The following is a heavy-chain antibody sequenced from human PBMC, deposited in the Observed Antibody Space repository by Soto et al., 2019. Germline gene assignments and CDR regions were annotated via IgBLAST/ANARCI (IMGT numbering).Heavy chain of an antibody. J-gene: IGHJ5*02. Sequence: QVQLVQSGGEVKKPGASVKVSCKASGYIFSKYAIHWVRQVPGHKLEWMAWLNVGTGNTKYSQKFQGRVTITRYTSVTTAYMELHSLTSEDTSVYYCARESRDFFLWFDTWGQGTLVTVSS. CDR1: GYIFSKYA. CDR3: ARESRDFFLWFDT. V-gene: IGHV1-3*01. CDR2: LNVGTGNT.